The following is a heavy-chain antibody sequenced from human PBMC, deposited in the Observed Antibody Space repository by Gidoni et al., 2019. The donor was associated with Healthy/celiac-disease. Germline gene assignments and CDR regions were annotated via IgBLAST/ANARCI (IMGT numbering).Heavy chain of an antibody. CDR1: GYTFTGYY. J-gene: IGHJ5*02. V-gene: IGHV1-2*04. CDR2: INPNSGGT. Sequence: QVQLVQSGAEVKKPGASVKVSCKASGYTFTGYYMHWVRQAPGQGLEWMGWINPNSGGTNYAQKFQGWVTMTRDTSISTAYMELSRLRSDDTAVYYCARDPGPIAAAGTAWFDPWGQGTLVTVSS. D-gene: IGHD6-13*01. CDR3: ARDPGPIAAAGTAWFDP.